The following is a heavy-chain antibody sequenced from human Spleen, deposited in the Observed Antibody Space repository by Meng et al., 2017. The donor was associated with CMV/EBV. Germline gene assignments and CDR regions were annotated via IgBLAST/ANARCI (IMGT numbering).Heavy chain of an antibody. V-gene: IGHV3-48*03. Sequence: GESLKISCAASGFTFSSYEMNWVRQAPGKGLEWISYIDTFGSTIYYADSVKGRFAISRDDAKNSLYLQMNSLRAEDTAVYYCARDGLQFDYWGQGTLVTVSS. J-gene: IGHJ4*02. CDR2: IDTFGSTI. CDR1: GFTFSSYE. CDR3: ARDGLQFDY.